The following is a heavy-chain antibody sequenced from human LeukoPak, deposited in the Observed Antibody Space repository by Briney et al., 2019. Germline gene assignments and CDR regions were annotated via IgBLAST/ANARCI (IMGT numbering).Heavy chain of an antibody. J-gene: IGHJ4*02. V-gene: IGHV3-23*01. Sequence: GGSLRLSCAASGFTFSSYAMSWVRQAPGKGLERVSAISGSGGSTYYADSVKGRFTISRDNSKNTLYLQMNSLRAEDTAVYYCAKVPQAQPTVTTGFDYWGQGTLVTVSS. D-gene: IGHD4-17*01. CDR2: ISGSGGST. CDR1: GFTFSSYA. CDR3: AKVPQAQPTVTTGFDY.